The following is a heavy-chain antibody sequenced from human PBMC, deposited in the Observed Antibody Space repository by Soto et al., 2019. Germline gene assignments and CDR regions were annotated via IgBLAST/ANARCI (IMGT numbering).Heavy chain of an antibody. CDR3: ARDRGSSSSDAFDI. CDR1: GFTFSSYW. D-gene: IGHD6-6*01. Sequence: GGSLRLSCAASGFTFSSYWMSWVRQAPGKGLELVANIKQDGSEKYYVDSVKGRFTISRDNAKNSLYLQMNSLRAEDTAVYYCARDRGSSSSDAFDIWGQGTMVTVSS. V-gene: IGHV3-7*03. CDR2: IKQDGSEK. J-gene: IGHJ3*02.